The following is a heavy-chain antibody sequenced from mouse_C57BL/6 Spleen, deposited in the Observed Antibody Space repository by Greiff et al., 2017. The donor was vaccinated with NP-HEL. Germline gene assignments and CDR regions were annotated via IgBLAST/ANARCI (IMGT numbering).Heavy chain of an antibody. Sequence: VQLQQSGAELVRPGASVKLSCKASGYTFTAYYINWVKQRPGQGLEWLARIYPGSGNTYYNEKFKGKATLTAEKSSSTAYMQLSSLTSGDAAVYCCARGGTTVVPYYCDYWGQGTTLTVSS. J-gene: IGHJ2*01. CDR3: ARGGTTVVPYYCDY. V-gene: IGHV1-76*01. D-gene: IGHD1-1*01. CDR1: GYTFTAYY. CDR2: IYPGSGNT.